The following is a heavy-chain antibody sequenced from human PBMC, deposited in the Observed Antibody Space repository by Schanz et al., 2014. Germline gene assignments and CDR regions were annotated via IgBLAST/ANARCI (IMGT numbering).Heavy chain of an antibody. Sequence: QLLESGGALVQPGGSLRLSCSASGFTFSTYAMSWVRQAPGKGLEWVSAINGNGGITYYADPVKGRFTISRDNSKNTLYLQMKSLRVEDTAVYYCARDSAGTTFGVLDSSGHGTLVTVSS. J-gene: IGHJ5*01. CDR1: GFTFSTYA. CDR3: ARDSAGTTFGVLDS. CDR2: INGNGGIT. D-gene: IGHD1-1*01. V-gene: IGHV3-23*01.